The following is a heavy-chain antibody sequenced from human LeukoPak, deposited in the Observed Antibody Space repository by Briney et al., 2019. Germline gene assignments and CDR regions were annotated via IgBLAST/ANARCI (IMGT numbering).Heavy chain of an antibody. D-gene: IGHD5-12*01. V-gene: IGHV4-31*03. CDR1: GGSISSGGYY. CDR2: IYYSGST. CDR3: AREFGGYDSFFAY. J-gene: IGHJ4*02. Sequence: PSETLSLTCTVSGGSISSGGYYWSWIRQHPGKGLEWIGYIYYSGSTYYNPSLKSRVTISVDTSKNQFSLKLSSVTAADTAVYYCAREFGGYDSFFAYWGQGTLVTVSS.